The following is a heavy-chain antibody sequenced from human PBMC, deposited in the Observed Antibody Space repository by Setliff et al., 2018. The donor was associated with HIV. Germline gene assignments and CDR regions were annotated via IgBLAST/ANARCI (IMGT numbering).Heavy chain of an antibody. D-gene: IGHD3-22*01. J-gene: IGHJ4*02. CDR2: IIPILGVP. CDR1: GGPFTSSS. Sequence: SVKVSCKAPGGPFTSSSIDWVRQAPGQGLEWMGRIIPILGVPSYAQKFKGRVTITADKSTSTSYMHLSSLRAEDTAVYFCARWGDYDSSGYYVTWGPGSLVTVSS. CDR3: ARWGDYDSSGYYVT. V-gene: IGHV1-69*02.